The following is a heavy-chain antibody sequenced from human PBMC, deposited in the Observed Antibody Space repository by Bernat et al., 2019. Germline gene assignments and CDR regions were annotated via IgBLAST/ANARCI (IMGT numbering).Heavy chain of an antibody. V-gene: IGHV3-21*01. CDR2: ISSSSSYI. J-gene: IGHJ3*02. D-gene: IGHD2-15*01. CDR1: GFTFSSYS. Sequence: EVQLVESGGGLVKPGGSLRLSCAASGFTFSSYSMNWVRQAPGKGLEWVSSISSSSSYIYYADSVKGRFTISRDNAKNSLYLQMNSLRAEDTAVYYCGSRYCSGGSCHAFDIWGQGTMVTVSS. CDR3: GSRYCSGGSCHAFDI.